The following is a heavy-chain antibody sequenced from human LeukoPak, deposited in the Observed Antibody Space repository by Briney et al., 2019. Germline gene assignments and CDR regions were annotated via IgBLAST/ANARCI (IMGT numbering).Heavy chain of an antibody. Sequence: GGSLRLSCAASGFTFSSYGMHWVRQAPGKGLEWVAVISFDGISKYYADSLKGRFTISRDNSKNTLYLQMNSLRGEDTAVYYCAKSPDSFVRTGMDVWGQGTTVTVSS. CDR2: ISFDGISK. CDR3: AKSPDSFVRTGMDV. J-gene: IGHJ6*02. V-gene: IGHV3-30*18. D-gene: IGHD4-11*01. CDR1: GFTFSSYG.